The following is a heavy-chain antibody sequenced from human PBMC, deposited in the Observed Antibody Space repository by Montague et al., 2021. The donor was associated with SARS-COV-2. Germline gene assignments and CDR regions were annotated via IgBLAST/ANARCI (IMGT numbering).Heavy chain of an antibody. D-gene: IGHD6-13*01. J-gene: IGHJ5*02. CDR3: ARNSSSWYYWFDP. V-gene: IGHV4-39*01. Sequence: SETLSLTCTVSGGSISSSSYYWGWLRQPPGKGLEWIGSLYYTGXTXYXXXXKSRVTISVDTSKNQFSLKLSSVTAADTAVYYCARNSSSWYYWFDPWGQGTLVTVSS. CDR2: LYYTGXT. CDR1: GGSISSSSYY.